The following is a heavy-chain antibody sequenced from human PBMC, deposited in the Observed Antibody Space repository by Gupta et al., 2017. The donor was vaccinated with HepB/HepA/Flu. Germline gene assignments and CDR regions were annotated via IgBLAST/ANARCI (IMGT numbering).Heavy chain of an antibody. D-gene: IGHD4-17*01. V-gene: IGHV4-39*01. CDR3: AAPRYIYGYMDV. CDR1: GVPLIRSNHY. J-gene: IGHJ6*03. CDR2: IVYTGST. Sequence: QLQESSPGLDNPSHTLSLPCTVSGVPLIRSNHYWGWIRQPPGKGLEYIGSIVYTGSTYYNPSLKSRVTISIDTSKSQFSLKLSSVTAADTAVYFCAAPRYIYGYMDVWGKGTTVTVSS.